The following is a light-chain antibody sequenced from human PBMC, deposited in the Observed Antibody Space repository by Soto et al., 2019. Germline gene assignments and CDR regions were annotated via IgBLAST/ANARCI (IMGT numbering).Light chain of an antibody. CDR1: SSNIGNNY. Sequence: PGQKVSISCAGSSSNIGNNYVSWSQQLPGTAPKLLIYENNKRPSGIPDRFSGSTSGTSATLGITGLQTGDEADYYCGTWDSSLSALYVFGTGTKVTVL. CDR3: GTWDSSLSALYV. CDR2: ENN. J-gene: IGLJ1*01. V-gene: IGLV1-51*02.